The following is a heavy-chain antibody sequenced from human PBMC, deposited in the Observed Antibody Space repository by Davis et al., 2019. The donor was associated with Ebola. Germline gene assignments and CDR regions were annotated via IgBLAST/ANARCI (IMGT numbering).Heavy chain of an antibody. CDR3: ARLVTTDYYYYYYMDV. Sequence: PGGSLRLSCAVSGGSISSSNWWSWVRQPPGKGLEWIGEIYHSGSTNYNPSLKSRVTISVDKSKNQFSLKLSSVTAADTAVYYCARLVTTDYYYYYYMDVWGKGTTVTVSS. J-gene: IGHJ6*03. D-gene: IGHD1-1*01. CDR2: IYHSGST. V-gene: IGHV4-4*02. CDR1: GGSISSSNW.